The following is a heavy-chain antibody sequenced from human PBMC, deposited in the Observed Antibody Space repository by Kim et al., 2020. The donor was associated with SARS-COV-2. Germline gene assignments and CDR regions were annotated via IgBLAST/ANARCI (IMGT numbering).Heavy chain of an antibody. CDR2: MNPNSGNT. D-gene: IGHD4-17*01. J-gene: IGHJ6*03. CDR3: ARLRPYYYYYYMDV. Sequence: ASVKVSCKASGYTFTRYDINWVRQATGQGLEWMGWMNPNSGNTGYAQKFQGRVTMTRNTSISTAYMELSSLRSEDTAVYYCARLRPYYYYYYMDVWGKGTTVTVSS. CDR1: GYTFTRYD. V-gene: IGHV1-8*01.